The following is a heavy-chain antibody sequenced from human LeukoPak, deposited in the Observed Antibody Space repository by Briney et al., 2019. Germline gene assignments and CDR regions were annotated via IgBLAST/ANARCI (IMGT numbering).Heavy chain of an antibody. CDR2: ISGSGGST. CDR3: AGELRGYYGSGSSLWY. V-gene: IGHV3-23*01. Sequence: GGSLRPSCAASGFTFSSYAMSWVRQAPGKGLEWVSAISGSGGSTYYADSVKGRFTISRDNSKNTLYLQMNSLRAEDTAVYYCAGELRGYYGSGSSLWYWGQGTLVTVSS. CDR1: GFTFSSYA. D-gene: IGHD3-10*01. J-gene: IGHJ4*02.